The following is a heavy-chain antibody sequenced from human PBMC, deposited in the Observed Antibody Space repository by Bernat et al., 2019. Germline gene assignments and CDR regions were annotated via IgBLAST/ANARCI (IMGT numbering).Heavy chain of an antibody. V-gene: IGHV3-11*05. D-gene: IGHD3-10*01. CDR2: ISSTSSYT. Sequence: QVQLVESGGGLVKPGGSLRLSCAASGFTFSDYYMSWIRQAPGKGLEWGSYISSTSSYTNYENDVQGQLTITKDNAKNSRSLRMNSMRAEDTAVYYCARVRITMVRGVTYTAPDDAFDFWGQGTMVTVSS. CDR1: GFTFSDYY. J-gene: IGHJ3*01. CDR3: ARVRITMVRGVTYTAPDDAFDF.